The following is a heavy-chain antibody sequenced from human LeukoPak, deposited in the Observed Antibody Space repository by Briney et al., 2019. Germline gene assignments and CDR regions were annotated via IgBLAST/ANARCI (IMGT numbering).Heavy chain of an antibody. V-gene: IGHV1-46*01. CDR1: GYTFTSYY. CDR2: INPSGGST. J-gene: IGHJ4*02. CDR3: ARGPAYNWTNGVCYVSTGIIFDY. D-gene: IGHD2-8*01. Sequence: RASVTVSCRASGYTFTSYYMHSVRQAPGQGLEWMGIINPSGGSTSYAQKFQSRVTITRDTSTSTVYIELNTLRSADTAVYYCARGPAYNWTNGVCYVSTGIIFDYWGQGNLVAVSS.